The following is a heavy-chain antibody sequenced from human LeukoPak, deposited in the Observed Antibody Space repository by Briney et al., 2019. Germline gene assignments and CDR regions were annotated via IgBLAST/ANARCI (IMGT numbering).Heavy chain of an antibody. CDR1: GFTFSSYS. D-gene: IGHD1-26*01. CDR3: ARDPGRYYYYGMDV. V-gene: IGHV3-21*01. J-gene: IGHJ6*02. CDR2: ISSSSYI. Sequence: PGGSLRLSCAASGFTFSSYSMNWVRQAPGKGLEWVSSISSSSYIYYADSVKGRFTISRDNAKNSLYLQMNSLRAEDTAVYYCARDPGRYYYYGMDVRGQGTTVTVSS.